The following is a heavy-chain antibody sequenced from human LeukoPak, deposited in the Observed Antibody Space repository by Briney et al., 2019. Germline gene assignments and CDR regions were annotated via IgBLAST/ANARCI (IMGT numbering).Heavy chain of an antibody. CDR2: INHSGYT. J-gene: IGHJ4*02. V-gene: IGHV4-34*01. Sequence: SETLSLTCAVSGVSFYDYYWAWVRQTPGKGLEWIGDINHSGYTNDSPSLKSRVTLSIDTSRKQFSLDMRSVTVADAGIYYCTRMTTGHDYWGQGTLVTVSS. CDR1: GVSFYDYY. D-gene: IGHD4-17*01. CDR3: TRMTTGHDY.